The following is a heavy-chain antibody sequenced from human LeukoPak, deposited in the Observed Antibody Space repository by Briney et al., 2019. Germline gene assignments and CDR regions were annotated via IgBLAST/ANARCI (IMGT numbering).Heavy chain of an antibody. V-gene: IGHV3-11*01. CDR2: ISNKGATK. CDR3: ARAPRGGAEECYTGYCDG. CDR1: GFNFTAYY. J-gene: IGHJ1*01. D-gene: IGHD3-16*02. Sequence: GGSLRLSCATSGFNFTAYYMNWIRQAPGKGLEWVASISNKGATKSYAESLKGRFTISRDNTEKTVSLQMNSPREQDTALYYCARAPRGGAEECYTGYCDGWGQGTLVTVSS.